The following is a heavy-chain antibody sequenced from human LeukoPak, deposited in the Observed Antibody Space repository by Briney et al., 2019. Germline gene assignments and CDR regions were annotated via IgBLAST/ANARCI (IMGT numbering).Heavy chain of an antibody. J-gene: IGHJ3*02. CDR1: GGSFSGYY. Sequence: SETLSLTCAVYGGSFSGYYWSWIRQPPGKGLEWIGEINHSGSTNYNPSLKSRVTISVDTSKNQFSLKLSSVTAADTAVYYCAREGPNSSGYYPDAFDIWGQGTMVTVSS. CDR3: AREGPNSSGYYPDAFDI. CDR2: INHSGST. D-gene: IGHD3-22*01. V-gene: IGHV4-34*01.